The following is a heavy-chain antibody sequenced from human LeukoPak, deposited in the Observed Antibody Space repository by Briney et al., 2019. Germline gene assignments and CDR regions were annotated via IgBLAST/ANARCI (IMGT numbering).Heavy chain of an antibody. V-gene: IGHV4-59*01. CDR1: GGSISSYY. CDR3: ARGVSATLPDPDAFDI. D-gene: IGHD2-15*01. CDR2: IYYSGST. Sequence: SETLSLICTVSGGSISSYYWSWIRQPPGKGLEWIGYIYYSGSTNYNPSLKSRVTISVDTSKNQFSLKLSSVTAADTAVYYCARGVSATLPDPDAFDIWGQGTMVTVSS. J-gene: IGHJ3*02.